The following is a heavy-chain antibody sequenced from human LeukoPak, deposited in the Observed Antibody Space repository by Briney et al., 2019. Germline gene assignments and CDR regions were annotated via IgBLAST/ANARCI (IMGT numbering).Heavy chain of an antibody. CDR2: INHSGST. CDR1: GGSFSGYY. CDR3: ARGPDTSYCSGGSCYQGTYYYYGMDV. V-gene: IGHV4-34*01. J-gene: IGHJ6*02. Sequence: SETLSLTCAVYGGSFSGYYWSWIRQPPGKGLEWIGEINHSGSTNYNPSLKSRVTISVDTSKNQFSLKLSPVTAADTAVYYCARGPDTSYCSGGSCYQGTYYYYGMDVWGQGTTVTVSS. D-gene: IGHD2-15*01.